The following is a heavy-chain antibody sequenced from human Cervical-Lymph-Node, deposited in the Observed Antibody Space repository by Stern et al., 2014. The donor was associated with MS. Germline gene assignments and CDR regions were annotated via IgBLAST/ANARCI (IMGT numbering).Heavy chain of an antibody. J-gene: IGHJ5*02. CDR3: ARDLGVGPTVS. D-gene: IGHD1-26*01. CDR1: GGTFSNSG. V-gene: IGHV1-69*14. Sequence: QDQLVQSGAEVKRPGSSVKVSCKASGGTFSNSGISWVRQAPGQGLEWMGGIIPLVGTTNYARKFQGRLTITADKHTSTAYMALSNLRSDDTALYFCARDLGVGPTVSWGQGTVVTVSS. CDR2: IIPLVGTT.